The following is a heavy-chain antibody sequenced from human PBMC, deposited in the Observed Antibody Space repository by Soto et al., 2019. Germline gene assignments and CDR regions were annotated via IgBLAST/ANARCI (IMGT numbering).Heavy chain of an antibody. D-gene: IGHD2-15*01. CDR1: GGSFSGYY. J-gene: IGHJ4*02. CDR3: ARGRCIDY. V-gene: IGHV4-34*01. CDR2: INHSGST. Sequence: SETLSLTCAVYGGSFSGYYWSWIRQPPGKGLEWIGEINHSGSTNYNPSLKSRVTISVDTSKNQFSLKLSSVTAADTAVYYCARGRCIDYWGQGTLVTSPQ.